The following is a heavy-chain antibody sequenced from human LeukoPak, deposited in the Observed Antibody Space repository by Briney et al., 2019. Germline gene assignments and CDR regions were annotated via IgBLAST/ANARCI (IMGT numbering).Heavy chain of an antibody. CDR1: GFTFSDYY. CDR3: ARDHKSRYSSGWYPDY. D-gene: IGHD6-19*01. J-gene: IGHJ4*02. V-gene: IGHV3-11*01. Sequence: GGSLRLSCAASGFTFSDYYMSWIRQAPGKGLEGVSYISSSGSTIYYADSVKGRFTISRDNAKNSLYLQMNSLRAEDTAVYSCARDHKSRYSSGWYPDYWGQGTLVTVSS. CDR2: ISSSGSTI.